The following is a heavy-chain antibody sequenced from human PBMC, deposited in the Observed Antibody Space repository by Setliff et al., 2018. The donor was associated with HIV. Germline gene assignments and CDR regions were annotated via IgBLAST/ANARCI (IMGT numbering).Heavy chain of an antibody. V-gene: IGHV4-59*12. Sequence: PSETLSLTCTVSDSGTYYWSWIRQPPGKGLEWIGYIYYSGSTYYNPSLKSRVTISVDTSKNQFSLKLSSVTAADTAVYYCATSSVYCSGGSCYSNWFDPWGQGTLVTVSS. D-gene: IGHD2-15*01. CDR3: ATSSVYCSGGSCYSNWFDP. CDR1: DSGTYY. CDR2: IYYSGST. J-gene: IGHJ5*02.